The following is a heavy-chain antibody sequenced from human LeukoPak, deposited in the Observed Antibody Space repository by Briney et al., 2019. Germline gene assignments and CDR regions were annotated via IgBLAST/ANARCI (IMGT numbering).Heavy chain of an antibody. CDR2: IYYIGST. D-gene: IGHD3-16*02. CDR3: ARHIGGRYYYYYMDV. Sequence: SETLSLTCTVSGGSISSSSYYWGWIRQPPGKGLEWIGSIYYIGSTYYNPSLKSRVTISVDTSKDQFSLKLSSVTAADTAVYYCARHIGGRYYYYYMDVWGKGTTVTISS. V-gene: IGHV4-39*01. CDR1: GGSISSSSYY. J-gene: IGHJ6*03.